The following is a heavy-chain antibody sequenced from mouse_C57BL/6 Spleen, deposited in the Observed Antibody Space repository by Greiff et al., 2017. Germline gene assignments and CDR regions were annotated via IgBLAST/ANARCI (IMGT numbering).Heavy chain of an antibody. Sequence: EVQLQQSGPELVKPGASVKISCKASGYTFTDYYMNWVKQSHGKSLEWIGDINPNNGGTSYNQKFKGKATLTVDKSSSTAYMELRSLTSEDSAVYYCARWGLRSFDYWGQGTTLTVSS. J-gene: IGHJ2*01. CDR3: ARWGLRSFDY. CDR2: INPNNGGT. V-gene: IGHV1-26*01. CDR1: GYTFTDYY. D-gene: IGHD2-4*01.